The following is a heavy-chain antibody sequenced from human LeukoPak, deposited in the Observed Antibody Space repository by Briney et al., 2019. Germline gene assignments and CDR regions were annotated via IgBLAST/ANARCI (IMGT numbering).Heavy chain of an antibody. D-gene: IGHD6-6*01. J-gene: IGHJ4*02. CDR1: GFTFSSYA. CDR3: ARVEDGSSSTYVDY. CDR2: ISYDGSNK. Sequence: GGSLRLSCAASGFTFSSYAMHWVRQAPGKGLEWVAVISYDGSNKYYADSVKGRFTISRDNSKNTLYLQMNSLRAEDTAVYYCARVEDGSSSTYVDYWGQGTLVTVSS. V-gene: IGHV3-30-3*01.